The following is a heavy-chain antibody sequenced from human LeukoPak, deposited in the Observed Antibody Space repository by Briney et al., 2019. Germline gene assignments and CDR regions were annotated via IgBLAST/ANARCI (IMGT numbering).Heavy chain of an antibody. J-gene: IGHJ4*02. V-gene: IGHV4-4*07. CDR3: ARGEYSGNYDC. Sequence: KPSETLSLTCTVSGGSLSIYYWSWIRRPAGKGEEWIGRIYTSGGPDYNPSLKSRVTMSVDTSKNQFSLKLSSVTAADTAVYYCARGEYSGNYDCWGQGTLVTVSS. D-gene: IGHD1-26*01. CDR1: GGSLSIYY. CDR2: IYTSGGP.